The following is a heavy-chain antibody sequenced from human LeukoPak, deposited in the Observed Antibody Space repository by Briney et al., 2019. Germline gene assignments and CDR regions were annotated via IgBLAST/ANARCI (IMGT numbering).Heavy chain of an antibody. J-gene: IGHJ4*02. CDR2: IYYSGST. Sequence: SETLSLTCTISGGSIGRYYWSWIRQSPGWGLEWIGYIYYSGSTNYNPSLKSRVTISVDTSKNQFSLRLSSVTAADTAVYYCARASTYDYVWGRRSVLYYFDYWGQGTLVTVSS. D-gene: IGHD3-16*01. V-gene: IGHV4-59*12. CDR3: ARASTYDYVWGRRSVLYYFDY. CDR1: GGSIGRYY.